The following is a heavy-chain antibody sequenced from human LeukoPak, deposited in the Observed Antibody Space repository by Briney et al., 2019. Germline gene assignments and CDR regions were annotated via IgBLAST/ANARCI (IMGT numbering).Heavy chain of an antibody. V-gene: IGHV1-3*01. CDR3: ARDDWNYKFTIHSYYYGMDV. J-gene: IGHJ6*02. D-gene: IGHD1-7*01. CDR1: GYTFTSYA. Sequence: GASVRVSCTASGYTFTSYAMHWVRQAPGQGLEWMGWINAGNGNTRYSQKLQGRVTITRDTSANTVYMELSSLRSGDTAVYYCARDDWNYKFTIHSYYYGMDVWGQGTTVTVSS. CDR2: INAGNGNT.